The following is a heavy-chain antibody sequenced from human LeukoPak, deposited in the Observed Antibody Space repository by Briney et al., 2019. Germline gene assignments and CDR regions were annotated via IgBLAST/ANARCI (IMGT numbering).Heavy chain of an antibody. CDR1: GFTFSSYS. CDR3: ARDRDGYSDDFDY. Sequence: GGSLRLSCAASGFTFSSYSMNWVRQAPGKGLEWVSYISGSSSYIYYADSMKGRFTISRDNAKNSLYLQMNSLGAEDTAVYYCARDRDGYSDDFDYWGQGTLVTVSS. D-gene: IGHD5-24*01. CDR2: ISGSSSYI. V-gene: IGHV3-21*03. J-gene: IGHJ4*02.